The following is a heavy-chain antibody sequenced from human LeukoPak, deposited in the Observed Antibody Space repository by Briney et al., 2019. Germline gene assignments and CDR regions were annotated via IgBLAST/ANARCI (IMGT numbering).Heavy chain of an antibody. CDR3: ARHSLGQWGPSGWFDP. CDR1: GGSINSTTYY. CDR2: IYYSGST. D-gene: IGHD3-16*01. Sequence: PSETLSLTCTVSGGSINSTTYYWGWIRQPPGRGPEWIGSIYYSGSTYYNASLKSRAIISVDTSKSLLSLKLGSGTAADTAAYCARHSLGQWGPSGWFDPWGQGTLVTVSS. V-gene: IGHV4-39*02. J-gene: IGHJ5*02.